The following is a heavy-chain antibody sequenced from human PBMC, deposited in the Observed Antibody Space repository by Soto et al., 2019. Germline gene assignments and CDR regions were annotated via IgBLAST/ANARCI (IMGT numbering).Heavy chain of an antibody. D-gene: IGHD2-8*01. CDR2: SNPSGDP. Sequence: QVQLVQSGAEVKKTGASVKVACKSSRYTFTTYCIHSVRQAPGQGLEWMGMSNPSGDPGYGQKFRGRVTMTIDTSTTTSYMELRNVTAEDTAIYFSVRGYCTTMPCSGDFQHWGQGTLVTVSS. V-gene: IGHV1-46*01. CDR1: RYTFTTYC. CDR3: VRGYCTTMPCSGDFQH. J-gene: IGHJ1*01.